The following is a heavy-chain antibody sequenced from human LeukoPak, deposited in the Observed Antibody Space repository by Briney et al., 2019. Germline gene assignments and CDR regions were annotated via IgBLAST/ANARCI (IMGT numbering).Heavy chain of an antibody. Sequence: PSETLSLTCTVSGGSISSGDYYWRWIRQPPGKGLEWIGYIYHSGSTYYNPSLKSRVTISVDTSKNQFSLKLSSVTAADTAVYYCARDGGNIDYWGQGTLVTVSS. CDR3: ARDGGNIDY. CDR2: IYHSGST. V-gene: IGHV4-30-4*01. CDR1: GGSISSGDYY. J-gene: IGHJ4*02. D-gene: IGHD4-23*01.